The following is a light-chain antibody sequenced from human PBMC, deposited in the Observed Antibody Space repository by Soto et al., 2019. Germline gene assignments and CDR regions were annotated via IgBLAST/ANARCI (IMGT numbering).Light chain of an antibody. Sequence: DIVLTQSPGTLSLSPGERATLSCRASQSVSSNYLAWYQQKPGQAPRLLIYDASNRATGIPARFSGSGSGTDFTLTISSLEPEDFAVYYCQQRSNWLTFAGGTKVDIK. J-gene: IGKJ4*01. CDR1: QSVSSNY. CDR2: DAS. CDR3: QQRSNWLT. V-gene: IGKV3-11*01.